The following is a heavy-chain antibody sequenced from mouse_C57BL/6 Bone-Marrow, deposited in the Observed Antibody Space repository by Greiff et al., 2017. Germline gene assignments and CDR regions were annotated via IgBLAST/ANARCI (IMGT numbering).Heavy chain of an antibody. CDR2: IYPGDGDT. V-gene: IGHV1-82*01. D-gene: IGHD1-1*01. Sequence: VKLQQSGPELVKPGASVKISCKASGYAFSSSWMNWVQQRPGKGLEWIGRIYPGDGDTNYNGKFKGKATLTADESSSTAYMQHSSLTSEEAAVYFCAEKFGSSAYAMDYWGQGTSVTVSS. CDR3: AEKFGSSAYAMDY. CDR1: GYAFSSSW. J-gene: IGHJ4*01.